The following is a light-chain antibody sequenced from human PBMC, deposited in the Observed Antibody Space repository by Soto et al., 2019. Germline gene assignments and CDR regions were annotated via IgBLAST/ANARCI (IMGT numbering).Light chain of an antibody. V-gene: IGKV3-15*01. CDR2: GAS. CDR1: QSVSSK. CDR3: QQYNNWPGT. J-gene: IGKJ1*01. Sequence: EIVLTQSPGTLSVSPGERATLSCRASQSVSSKLAWYPQKTGQAPRLLFYGASTGATGIPARFSGSGSETEFTLSISSLQSEEVAVYYCQQYNNWPGTFGQGTKVDIK.